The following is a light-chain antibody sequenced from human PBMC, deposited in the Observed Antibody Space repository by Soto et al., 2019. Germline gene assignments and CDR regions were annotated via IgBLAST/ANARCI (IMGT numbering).Light chain of an antibody. J-gene: IGKJ1*01. V-gene: IGKV1-5*03. Sequence: DIQMTQSPSTLSASVGDRVTITCRASKRINTWLAWYQLKPGRATKLLIYNASTLESGVPSRFSGIGSWTEFTLTISSLQPDDFATYYCQQYQTYSQFGQGTKVDIK. CDR3: QQYQTYSQ. CDR2: NAS. CDR1: KRINTW.